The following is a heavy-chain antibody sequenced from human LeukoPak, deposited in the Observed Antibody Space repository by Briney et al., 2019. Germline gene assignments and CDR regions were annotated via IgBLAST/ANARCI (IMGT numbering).Heavy chain of an antibody. J-gene: IGHJ6*03. V-gene: IGHV1-18*01. D-gene: IGHD3-22*01. Sequence: ASVKVSFKASGYTFTSYGISWVRQAPGQGLEWMGWISAYNGNTNYAQKLQGRVTMTTDTSTSTAYMELRSLRSDDTAVYCCARVANYYDSSGRGYYMDVWGKGTTVTVSS. CDR2: ISAYNGNT. CDR1: GYTFTSYG. CDR3: ARVANYYDSSGRGYYMDV.